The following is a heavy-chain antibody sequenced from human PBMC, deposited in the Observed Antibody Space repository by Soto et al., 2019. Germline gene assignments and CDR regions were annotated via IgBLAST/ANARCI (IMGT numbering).Heavy chain of an antibody. D-gene: IGHD6-19*01. CDR2: ISSSSSSYI. V-gene: IGHV3-21*01. CDR1: GFTFSSYS. CDR3: ARDRQSSGWYGGLGYYYYYYGMDV. J-gene: IGHJ6*02. Sequence: PGGSLRLSCAASGFTFSSYSMNWVRQAPGKGLEWVSSISSSSSSYIYYADSVKGRFTISRDNAKNSLYLQMNSLRAEDTAVYYCARDRQSSGWYGGLGYYYYYYGMDVWGQGTTVTVSS.